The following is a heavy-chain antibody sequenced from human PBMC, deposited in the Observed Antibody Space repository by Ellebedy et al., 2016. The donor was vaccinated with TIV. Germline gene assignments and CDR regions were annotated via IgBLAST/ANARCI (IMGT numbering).Heavy chain of an antibody. CDR1: GFAFSSYP. CDR3: ARGVELGEKDFDP. J-gene: IGHJ2*01. V-gene: IGHV4-38-2*01. Sequence: ESLKISCAASGFAFSSYPMSWIRQAPGQGLEWIGSVYYSGATYYNPSLDNRVRTSVDTSKNQFSLTLHSVTAADTAVYYCARGVELGEKDFDPWGRGTLVTGSS. D-gene: IGHD3-16*01. CDR2: VYYSGAT.